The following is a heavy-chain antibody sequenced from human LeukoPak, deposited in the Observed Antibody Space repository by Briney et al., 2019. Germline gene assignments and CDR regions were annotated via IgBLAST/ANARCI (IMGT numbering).Heavy chain of an antibody. CDR1: GGSISSSSYY. J-gene: IGHJ4*02. D-gene: IGHD3-10*01. V-gene: IGHV4-39*01. CDR3: ARRGYYYGSGSPDFDY. CDR2: IYYSGST. Sequence: PSETLSLTCTVSGGSISSSSYYWGWIRQPPGKGLEWIGSIYYSGSTYYNPSLKSRVTISVDTSKNQFSLKLSSVTAADTAVYYCARRGYYYGSGSPDFDYWGQGTLVTVSS.